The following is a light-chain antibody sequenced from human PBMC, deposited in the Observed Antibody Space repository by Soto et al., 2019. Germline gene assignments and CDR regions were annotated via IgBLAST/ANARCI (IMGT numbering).Light chain of an antibody. J-gene: IGKJ1*01. Sequence: MMTQSPGTLSVSPGERATLSCRASQNIGNKVGWYQQKPGQAPRLLIYGASTRATGIPVRFSGSGSGTEFTLTITSLQSEDSAVYYCQQYNNWPRTFGQRTKV. CDR2: GAS. CDR1: QNIGNK. V-gene: IGKV3-15*01. CDR3: QQYNNWPRT.